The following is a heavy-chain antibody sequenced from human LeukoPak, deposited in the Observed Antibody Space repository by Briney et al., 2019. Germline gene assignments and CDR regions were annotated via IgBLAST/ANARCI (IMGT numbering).Heavy chain of an antibody. CDR1: GFTFSSYA. CDR3: AKGASGSYHTPYDY. J-gene: IGHJ4*02. V-gene: IGHV3-23*01. CDR2: ISVSGGNT. Sequence: GGSLRLSCAASGFTFSSYAMTWVRQAPGKGLEWVSDISVSGGNTYYADSVQGRFIISRDNSKNTLNLQMNSLRVEDTAVYYCAKGASGSYHTPYDYWGQGSLVAVSS. D-gene: IGHD1-26*01.